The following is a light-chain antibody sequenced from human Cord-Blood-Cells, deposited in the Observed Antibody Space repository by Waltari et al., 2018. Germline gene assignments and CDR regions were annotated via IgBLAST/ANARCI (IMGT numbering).Light chain of an antibody. CDR2: AAS. J-gene: IGKJ3*01. CDR3: QQYYSYPLA. Sequence: ANRMTPSPSSFYAYKGDSRTITCRASQGISSNLAWYHQKPGKAPKLLIYAASTLQSGVPSRFSGSGSGTDFTLTISCLQSEDFATYYCQQYYSYPLAFGPGTKVGI. V-gene: IGKV1-8*01. CDR1: QGISSN.